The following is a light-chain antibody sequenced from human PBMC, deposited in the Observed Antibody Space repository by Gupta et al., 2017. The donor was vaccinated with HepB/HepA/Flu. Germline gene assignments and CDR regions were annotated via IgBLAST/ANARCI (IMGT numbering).Light chain of an antibody. V-gene: IGKV3-15*01. CDR3: QQYNNGPPLT. CDR1: QSISSN. CDR2: GAS. J-gene: IGKJ4*01. Sequence: EIVMTQSPATLSVSPGERATLSCRASQSISSNLAWYQQKPGQAPRLLIYGASTSSTGIPARFSGSGCGTEFTLTISSRQSEDFAVYYCQQYNNGPPLTFGGGTKVEI.